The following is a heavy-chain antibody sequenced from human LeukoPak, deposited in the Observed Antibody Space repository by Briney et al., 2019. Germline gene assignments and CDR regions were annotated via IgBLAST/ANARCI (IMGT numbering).Heavy chain of an antibody. Sequence: GRSLRLSCAASGFTFSSYGMHWVRQAPGKGLEWVAVIWYDGSNKYYADSVKGRFTISRDNSKNTLYLQMNSLRAEDTAVYYCASGSQWLVIDYWGQGTLVTVSS. CDR1: GFTFSSYG. CDR2: IWYDGSNK. J-gene: IGHJ4*02. CDR3: ASGSQWLVIDY. D-gene: IGHD6-19*01. V-gene: IGHV3-33*01.